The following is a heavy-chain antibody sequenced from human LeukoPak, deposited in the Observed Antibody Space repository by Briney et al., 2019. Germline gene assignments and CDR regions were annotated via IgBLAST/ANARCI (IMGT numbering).Heavy chain of an antibody. Sequence: SETLSLTCTVSGASITSFYWGWIRQPPGKGLEWIGYIYNSGSTNYNPSLKSRVAISVDTSKNQFSLKLSSVTAADTAVYYCARRLNDILTGFMAFDIWGQGTMVTVSS. CDR2: IYNSGST. V-gene: IGHV4-59*08. D-gene: IGHD3-9*01. CDR3: ARRLNDILTGFMAFDI. CDR1: GASITSFY. J-gene: IGHJ3*02.